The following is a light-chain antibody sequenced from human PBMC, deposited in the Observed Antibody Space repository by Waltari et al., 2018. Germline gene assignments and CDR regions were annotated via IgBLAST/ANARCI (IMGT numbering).Light chain of an antibody. V-gene: IGKV4-1*01. CDR1: QSLFYSSNNKNS. J-gene: IGKJ1*01. CDR3: QQYYTTPRT. CDR2: WAS. Sequence: DIVMTQSPDSLAVSLGDRATINCKSSQSLFYSSNNKNSVAWYQQQPGQPPKLLIYWASTRESGVPDRFRGSGSGTDFTLTISSLQAEDVAVYFCQQYYTTPRTFGPGTKVEI.